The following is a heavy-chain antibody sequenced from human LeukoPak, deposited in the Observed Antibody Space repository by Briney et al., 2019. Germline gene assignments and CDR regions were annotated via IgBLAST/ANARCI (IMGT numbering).Heavy chain of an antibody. D-gene: IGHD3-3*01. V-gene: IGHV3-21*04. CDR3: AKALRIFGVVIIEGDAFDI. Sequence: GGSLRLSCAASGFTFSSYSMNWVRQAPGKGLEWVSSISSSSSYIYYADSVKGRFTISRDNSKNTLYLQMNSLRAEDTAVYYCAKALRIFGVVIIEGDAFDIWGQGTMVTVSS. CDR1: GFTFSSYS. J-gene: IGHJ3*02. CDR2: ISSSSSYI.